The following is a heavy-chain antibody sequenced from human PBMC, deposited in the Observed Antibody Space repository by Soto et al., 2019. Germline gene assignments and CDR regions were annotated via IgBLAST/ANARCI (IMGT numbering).Heavy chain of an antibody. D-gene: IGHD5-12*01. CDR3: ARDGDIQGGPPPKNYAMDV. CDR2: IWYDGSNK. Sequence: QVRLVESGGGVVQPGRSLRLSCSASGFTFRNFGLHWVRQAPSKGLEWVALIWYDGSNKYYAESLKGRVSISRDNSKNTLYLEMKSLRFEDTAVYYCARDGDIQGGPPPKNYAMDVWGQGTTVTVSS. J-gene: IGHJ6*02. CDR1: GFTFRNFG. V-gene: IGHV3-33*08.